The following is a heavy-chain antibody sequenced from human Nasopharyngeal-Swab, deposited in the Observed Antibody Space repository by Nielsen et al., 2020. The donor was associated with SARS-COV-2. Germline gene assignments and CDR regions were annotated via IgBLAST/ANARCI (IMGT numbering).Heavy chain of an antibody. CDR3: AKGSYSSSWSPNRRGFDY. D-gene: IGHD6-13*01. V-gene: IGHV3-23*01. CDR2: ISGSGGST. Sequence: GESLKISCAASGFTFSSYGMNWVRQAPGKGLEWVSAISGSGGSTYYADSVKGRFTISRDNSKNTLYLQMNSLRAEDTAVYYCAKGSYSSSWSPNRRGFDYWGQGTLVTVSS. CDR1: GFTFSSYG. J-gene: IGHJ4*02.